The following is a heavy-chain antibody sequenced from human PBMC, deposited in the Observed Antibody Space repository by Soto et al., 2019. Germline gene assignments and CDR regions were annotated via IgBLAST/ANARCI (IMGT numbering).Heavy chain of an antibody. CDR2: INSDGSST. V-gene: IGHV3-74*01. CDR1: GFTVSSSW. Sequence: GGSLRLSCAASGFTVSSSWMHWVRYATGKGLVWVSRINSDGSSTSYADSVKGRFTTSRDNAKNTLYLQMNSLRAEDTAVYYCARAPPAASTLFYFDYWGQGTLVTVSS. CDR3: ARAPPAASTLFYFDY. D-gene: IGHD6-13*01. J-gene: IGHJ4*02.